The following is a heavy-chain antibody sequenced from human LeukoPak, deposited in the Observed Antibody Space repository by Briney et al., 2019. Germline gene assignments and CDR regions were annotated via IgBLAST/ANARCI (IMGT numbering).Heavy chain of an antibody. Sequence: GGSLRLSCAASGFTFSSYAMSWVRQAPGKGLEWVSFISSSSSYIYYADSVKGRFTISRDNAKNSLYLQMNSLRAEDTAVYYCARGTMFPYYFDYWGQGTLVTVSS. V-gene: IGHV3-21*01. CDR1: GFTFSSYA. CDR3: ARGTMFPYYFDY. J-gene: IGHJ4*02. CDR2: ISSSSSYI. D-gene: IGHD3-10*02.